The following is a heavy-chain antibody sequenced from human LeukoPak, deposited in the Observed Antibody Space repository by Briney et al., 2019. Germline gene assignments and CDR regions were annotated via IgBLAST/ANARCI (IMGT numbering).Heavy chain of an antibody. CDR1: GFTFNNYG. CDR3: AKGSTGYFADF. Sequence: GGSLRLSCAASGFTFNNYGLIWVRQAPGKGLEWVAAISNDGGGIMYAAFVEGRFTISRDNSKNTLFLQMNSLRAEDTALYYCAKGSTGYFADFWGQGTLVTVSS. D-gene: IGHD3-22*01. J-gene: IGHJ4*02. V-gene: IGHV3-23*01. CDR2: ISNDGGGI.